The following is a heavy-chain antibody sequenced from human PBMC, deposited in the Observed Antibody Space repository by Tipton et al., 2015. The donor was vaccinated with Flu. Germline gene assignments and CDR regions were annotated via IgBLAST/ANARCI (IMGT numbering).Heavy chain of an antibody. CDR3: AKGGRIGASWFGP. CDR1: GDFINSRNVY. CDR2: IFVSGTT. J-gene: IGHJ5*02. V-gene: IGHV4-61*02. D-gene: IGHD3-16*01. Sequence: TLSLTCTVSGDFINSRNVYWSWIRQPAGGGLEYIGRIFVSGTTNYNPSLRGRATISVDTSKNQLSLRLTSVTAADTAVYFCAKGGRIGASWFGPWGQGTLVRVSS.